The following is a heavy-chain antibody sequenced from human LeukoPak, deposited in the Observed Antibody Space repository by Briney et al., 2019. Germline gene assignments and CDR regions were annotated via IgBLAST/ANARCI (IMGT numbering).Heavy chain of an antibody. CDR3: VTLPHGDYVSFDN. CDR2: TRNKAKSYTT. J-gene: IGHJ4*02. Sequence: GGSLRLSCAASGITLSDHYMDWVRQAPGKGLEWVGRTRNKAKSYTTNYAASVKGRFTISRDDAKNSVYLQMNGLKSEDTALYYCVTLPHGDYVSFDNWGQGTLVTVSS. D-gene: IGHD4-17*01. CDR1: GITLSDHY. V-gene: IGHV3-72*01.